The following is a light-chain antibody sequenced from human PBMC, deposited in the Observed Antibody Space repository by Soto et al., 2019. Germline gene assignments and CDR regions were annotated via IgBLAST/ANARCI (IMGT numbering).Light chain of an antibody. CDR1: QGIRNY. J-gene: IGKJ1*01. Sequence: DIQMTQSPSSLSASVGDRVTITCRASQGIRNYLAWYQHKPGKVPKLLIYAASTLQSGVPSRFSGSGSGTHFTLTISSLQPEDVATYYCQKYNSAPRTFGQGTKVEIK. CDR2: AAS. CDR3: QKYNSAPRT. V-gene: IGKV1-27*01.